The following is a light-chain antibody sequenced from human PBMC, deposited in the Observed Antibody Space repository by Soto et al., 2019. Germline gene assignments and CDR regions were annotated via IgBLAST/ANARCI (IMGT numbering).Light chain of an antibody. V-gene: IGKV3-20*01. CDR3: QQYATSPRT. CDR1: LSVSSNY. CDR2: DAS. Sequence: IVLTHSPGTLALSPVERATLSFRASLSVSSNYLAWYQQRPGQAPRLLIYDASSRATGIADRFSGSGSGTDFTLTISRLEPEDFAVFYCQQYATSPRTFGQGTTVDIK. J-gene: IGKJ1*01.